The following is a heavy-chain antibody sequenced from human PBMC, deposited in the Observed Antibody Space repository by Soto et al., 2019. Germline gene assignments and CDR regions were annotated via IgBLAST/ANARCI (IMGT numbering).Heavy chain of an antibody. J-gene: IGHJ5*02. CDR1: GFTFSSYA. CDR3: AKDRTRVCSNWFDP. CDR2: ISGSGGST. D-gene: IGHD3-10*01. Sequence: EVQLLESGGGLVQPGGSLRLSCAASGFTFSSYAMSCVRQAPGKRLEWVSAISGSGGSTYYADSVKGRFTISRDNSKNTLYLQMNSLRAEDTAVYYCAKDRTRVCSNWFDPWGQGTLVTVSS. V-gene: IGHV3-23*01.